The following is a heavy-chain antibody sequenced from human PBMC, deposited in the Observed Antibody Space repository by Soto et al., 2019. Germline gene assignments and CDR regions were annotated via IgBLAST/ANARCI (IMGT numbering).Heavy chain of an antibody. V-gene: IGHV3-73*01. CDR2: IRSKTNNYAT. CDR3: TTSPY. Sequence: PGGSLRLSCAVSGFTFSGAAIHWVRQAPGKGLEWIGRIRSKTNNYATAYADSVTGRFTLSRNDSSNTAYLQVNSLKTEDTAVYYCTTSPYWGQGTLVTVSS. J-gene: IGHJ4*02. CDR1: GFTFSGAA.